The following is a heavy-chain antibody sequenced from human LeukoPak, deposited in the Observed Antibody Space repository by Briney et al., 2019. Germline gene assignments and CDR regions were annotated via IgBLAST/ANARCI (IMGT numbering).Heavy chain of an antibody. CDR1: GFTFSSYG. J-gene: IGHJ4*02. D-gene: IGHD3-3*01. Sequence: GGSLRLSCAASGFTFSSYGMHWVRQAPGKGLEWVAFIRYDGSNKYYADSVKGRFTISRDNSKNTLYLQMNSLRAEDTAVYYCAKDRGGLRFPFAFDYWGQGTLVTVSS. CDR2: IRYDGSNK. V-gene: IGHV3-30*02. CDR3: AKDRGGLRFPFAFDY.